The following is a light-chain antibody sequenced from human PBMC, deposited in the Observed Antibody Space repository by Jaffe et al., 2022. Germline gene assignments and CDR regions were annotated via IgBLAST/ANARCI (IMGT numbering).Light chain of an antibody. J-gene: IGKJ2*01. CDR3: QQSYSTPLYT. V-gene: IGKV1-39*01. CDR1: QDISTS. Sequence: DIQMTQSPSSLSASVGDRVTITCRASQDISTSLNWYQQKPGRAPKLLIYSTSNLQSGVPSRFSGSGSGTGFTLTISGLQPEDFASYYCQQSYSTPLYTFGQGTTLEIK. CDR2: STS.